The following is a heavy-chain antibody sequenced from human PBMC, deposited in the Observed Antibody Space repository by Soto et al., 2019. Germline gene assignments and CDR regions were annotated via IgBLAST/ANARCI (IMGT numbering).Heavy chain of an antibody. D-gene: IGHD2-21*01. J-gene: IGHJ4*02. CDR3: ARRSPRISWLYAFDY. V-gene: IGHV1-2*04. CDR2: INPYSGAT. Sequence: QVQLVQSGAEVKKPGASVRVSCKASGYTLTDYYLHWVRQAPGQGLEWMGWINPYSGATYCSKEFQGCVTMTRDTSINTAYMELTRLKSADTSVYCCARRSPRISWLYAFDYWGQGTLVTGSS. CDR1: GYTLTDYY.